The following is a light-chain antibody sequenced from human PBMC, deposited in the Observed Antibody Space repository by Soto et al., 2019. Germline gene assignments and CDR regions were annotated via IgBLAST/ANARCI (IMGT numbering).Light chain of an antibody. Sequence: EIEMTQSPATLSLAPGERVTLSCRASQSISFNLAWYQQKPGQAPRLLIYIASTRAAGIPPRFSGSGSGTEFTLTIRSLQSEDSAIYYCQQYNNWPSWTFGQGTKVDIK. V-gene: IGKV3-15*01. CDR3: QQYNNWPSWT. CDR2: IAS. J-gene: IGKJ1*01. CDR1: QSISFN.